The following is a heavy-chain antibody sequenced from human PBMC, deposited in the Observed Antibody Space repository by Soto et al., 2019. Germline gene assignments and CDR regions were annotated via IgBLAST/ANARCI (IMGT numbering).Heavy chain of an antibody. CDR2: LYYSGST. D-gene: IGHD6-13*01. CDR1: GGSISSGGYY. Sequence: QVQLQESGPGLVKPSQNLSLTCTVSGGSISSGGYYWSWIRQHPGKGLEWIGYLYYSGSTYYNPSLKIRVTISVDTSKNQFSLKLSSVTAADTAVYYCAGGSSSWYRYWYFDLWGRGTLVTVSS. V-gene: IGHV4-31*03. CDR3: AGGSSSWYRYWYFDL. J-gene: IGHJ2*01.